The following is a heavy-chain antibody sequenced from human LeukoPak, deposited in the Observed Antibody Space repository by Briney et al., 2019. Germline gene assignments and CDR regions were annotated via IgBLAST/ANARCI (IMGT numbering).Heavy chain of an antibody. Sequence: AGSLRLSCAASGFTFSSYAMSWVRQAPGKGLEWVSAISRSGGSTYYADSVKGRFTISRDNSKNTLYLQMNSLRAEDTAVYYCAKDPGGLAMIVVNDDYWGQGTLVTVSS. CDR3: AKDPGGLAMIVVNDDY. CDR1: GFTFSSYA. J-gene: IGHJ4*02. CDR2: ISRSGGST. D-gene: IGHD3-22*01. V-gene: IGHV3-23*01.